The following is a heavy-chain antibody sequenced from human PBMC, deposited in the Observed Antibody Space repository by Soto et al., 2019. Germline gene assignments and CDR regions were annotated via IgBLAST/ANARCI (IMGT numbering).Heavy chain of an antibody. J-gene: IGHJ6*02. CDR1: GYTFTSYG. CDR3: SRYLPTMDV. CDR2: IRAYNGNT. V-gene: IGHV1-18*01. Sequence: QVQLVQSGAEVKKPGASVKVSCKASGYTFTSYGISWVRQAPGQGLEWMGWIRAYNGNTNYAQNLQGGVTMTTATTTSTAYMELSSVRSDDAAVYYCSRYLPTMDVWGQGTTVTVSS.